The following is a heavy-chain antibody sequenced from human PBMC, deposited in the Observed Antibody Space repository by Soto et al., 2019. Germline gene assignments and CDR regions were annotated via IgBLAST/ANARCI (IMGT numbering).Heavy chain of an antibody. J-gene: IGHJ3*02. CDR2: IYHSGST. CDR3: ARMEYCSGGSCLSDAFDI. D-gene: IGHD2-15*01. CDR1: SGSISSSNW. V-gene: IGHV4-4*02. Sequence: SETLSLTCAVSSGSISSSNWWSWVRQPPGKGLEWIGEIYHSGSTNYNPSLKSRVTISVDKSKNQFSLKLSSVTAADTAVYYCARMEYCSGGSCLSDAFDIWGQGTMVTVSS.